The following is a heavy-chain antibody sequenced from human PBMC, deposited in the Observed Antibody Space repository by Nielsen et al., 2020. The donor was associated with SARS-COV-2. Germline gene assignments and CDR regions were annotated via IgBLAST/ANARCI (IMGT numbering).Heavy chain of an antibody. J-gene: IGHJ4*02. V-gene: IGHV4-34*01. CDR1: GGSFSGYY. Sequence: GSLRLSCAVYGGSFSGYYWSWIRQPPGKGLEWIGEINHSGSTNYNPSLKSRVTISVDTSKNQFSLKLSSVTAADTAVYYCATHSGSYLRVDYWGQGTLVTVSS. D-gene: IGHD1-26*01. CDR3: ATHSGSYLRVDY. CDR2: INHSGST.